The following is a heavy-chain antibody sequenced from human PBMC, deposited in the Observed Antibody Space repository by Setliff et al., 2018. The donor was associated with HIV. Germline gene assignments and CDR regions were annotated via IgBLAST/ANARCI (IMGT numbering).Heavy chain of an antibody. CDR3: ARTFGDLKHYNYYYTIDV. V-gene: IGHV4-61*02. CDR1: GGSISSCSYS. CDR2: IDTSGSS. D-gene: IGHD3-10*01. Sequence: SETLSLTCTVSGGSISSCSYSWSWIRQPAGKGLEWIGRIDTSGSSNYNPSLKSRVTISVDTSKNQFSLKLSSVTAADTAVYYCARTFGDLKHYNYYYTIDVWGQGTTVTVSS. J-gene: IGHJ6*02.